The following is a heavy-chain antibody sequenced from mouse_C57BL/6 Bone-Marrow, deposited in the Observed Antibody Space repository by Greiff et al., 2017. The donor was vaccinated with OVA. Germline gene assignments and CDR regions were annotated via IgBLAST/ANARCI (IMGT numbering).Heavy chain of an antibody. V-gene: IGHV1-80*01. CDR1: GYAFSSYW. Sequence: QVQLQQSGAELVKPGASVKISCKASGYAFSSYWMNWVKQRPGKGLEWIGQIYPGDGDTNYNGKFKGKATLTADKSSSTAYMQLSSLTSEDSAVYFCARWGFGNPYYYAMDYWGQGTSVTVSS. CDR2: IYPGDGDT. J-gene: IGHJ4*01. CDR3: ARWGFGNPYYYAMDY. D-gene: IGHD2-1*01.